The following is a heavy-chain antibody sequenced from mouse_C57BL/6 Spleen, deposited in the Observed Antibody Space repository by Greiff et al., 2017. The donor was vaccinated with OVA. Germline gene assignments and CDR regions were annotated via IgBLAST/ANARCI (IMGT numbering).Heavy chain of an antibody. V-gene: IGHV1-61*01. CDR2: IYPSDSET. CDR3: ARSYWYFDV. Sequence: VQLQQPGAELVRPGSSVKLSCKASGYTFTSYWMAWVKQRPGQGLEWIGNIYPSDSETHYNQKFKDKATLTVDKSSSTAYMQLSSLTSEDSAVYYCARSYWYFDVWGTGTTATVSS. CDR1: GYTFTSYW. J-gene: IGHJ1*03.